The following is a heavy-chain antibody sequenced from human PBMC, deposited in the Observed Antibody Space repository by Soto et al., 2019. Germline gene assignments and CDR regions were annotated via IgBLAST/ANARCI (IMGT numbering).Heavy chain of an antibody. V-gene: IGHV4-39*07. J-gene: IGHJ4*02. CDR2: IYYSGST. Sequence: SETLSLTCTVSGGSISSSSYYWGWIRQPPGKGLEWIGSIYYSGSTYCNPSLKGRVTISADTSETQFSLKLNSVSAADTAVYYCARGPSGDKVDYWGQGIQVTVSS. CDR3: ARGPSGDKVDY. CDR1: GGSISSSSYY. D-gene: IGHD7-27*01.